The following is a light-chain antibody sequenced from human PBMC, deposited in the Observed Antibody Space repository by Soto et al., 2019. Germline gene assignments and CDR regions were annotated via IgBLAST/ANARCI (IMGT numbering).Light chain of an antibody. CDR3: QQYNTHSLPWT. J-gene: IGKJ1*01. Sequence: DIQMTQSPSTLSASIGDRVTITCRASQSINNWLAWYQEKPGKAPKLLIFDASTLESGVPSRFSGRGSGTEFSLTISNLQREDFATYYCQQYNTHSLPWTFGQGTKVELK. CDR1: QSINNW. V-gene: IGKV1-5*01. CDR2: DAS.